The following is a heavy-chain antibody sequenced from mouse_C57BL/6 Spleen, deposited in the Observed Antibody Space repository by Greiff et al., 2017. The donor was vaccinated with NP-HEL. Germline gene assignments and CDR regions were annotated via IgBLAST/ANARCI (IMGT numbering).Heavy chain of an antibody. V-gene: IGHV1-80*01. CDR3: ARGVTTVVATDY. D-gene: IGHD1-1*01. CDR2: IYPGDGDT. J-gene: IGHJ4*01. Sequence: VQLQQSGAELVKPGASVKISCKASGYAFSSYWMNWVKQRPGKGLEWIGQIYPGDGDTNYNGKFKGKATLTADKSSSTAYMQLSSLTSEDSAVYFCARGVTTVVATDYWGQGTSVTVSS. CDR1: GYAFSSYW.